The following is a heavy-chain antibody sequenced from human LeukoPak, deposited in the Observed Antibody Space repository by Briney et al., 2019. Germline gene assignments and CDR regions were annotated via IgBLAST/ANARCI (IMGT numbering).Heavy chain of an antibody. CDR3: ARTGSTVTMLYPFDH. CDR1: GGSIRSYY. V-gene: IGHV4-59*01. J-gene: IGHJ4*02. CDR2: IYYSGST. D-gene: IGHD4-17*01. Sequence: ASETLPLTCTVSGGSIRSYYWSWIRQPPGKGLEWIGYIYYSGSTNYNPSLKSRVSISVDTSKNQFSLKLSSVTAADTAVYYCARTGSTVTMLYPFDHWGQGTLVTVSS.